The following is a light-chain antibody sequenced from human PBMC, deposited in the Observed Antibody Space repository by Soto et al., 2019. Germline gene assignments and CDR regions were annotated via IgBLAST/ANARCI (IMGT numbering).Light chain of an antibody. Sequence: QSVLTQPPSVSGAPGQRVTISCAGSASNIGASYDVHWYQQVPGTAPKLLIYGNFNRPSGVPDRFSGSKSGTSAYLAITGLQAEDEADYYCLLWYGGAYVFGAGTKVTVL. CDR3: LLWYGGAYV. V-gene: IGLV1-40*01. CDR2: GNF. CDR1: ASNIGASYD. J-gene: IGLJ1*01.